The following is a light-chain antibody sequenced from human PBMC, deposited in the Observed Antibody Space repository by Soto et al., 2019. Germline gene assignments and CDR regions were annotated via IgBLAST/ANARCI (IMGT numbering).Light chain of an antibody. Sequence: IQLTQSPSSLSASVGDRVTITCRASQGISSYLACYQQKPGKAPKLLIYAASTLQSGVPSRFSGSGSGTEFTLTISSLQPEDFATHYCLQHKSYPITFGQGTRLEIK. V-gene: IGKV1-9*01. J-gene: IGKJ5*01. CDR2: AAS. CDR3: LQHKSYPIT. CDR1: QGISSY.